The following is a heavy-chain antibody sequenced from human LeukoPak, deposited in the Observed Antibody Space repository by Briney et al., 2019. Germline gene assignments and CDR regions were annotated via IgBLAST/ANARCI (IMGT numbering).Heavy chain of an antibody. D-gene: IGHD1-26*01. Sequence: GGSLRLSCVGSGFTLRNTWMAWVRQAPGKGLEWVANINQDASTKHYVDSVKGRFTISRDNAKNSLYLQMNSLRAEDTAVYYCARDQSGNLDYWGQGTLVT. CDR1: GFTLRNTW. J-gene: IGHJ4*02. V-gene: IGHV3-7*01. CDR2: INQDASTK. CDR3: ARDQSGNLDY.